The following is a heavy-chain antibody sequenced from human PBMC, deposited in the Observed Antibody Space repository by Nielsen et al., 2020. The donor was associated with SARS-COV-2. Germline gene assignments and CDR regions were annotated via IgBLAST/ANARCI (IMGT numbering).Heavy chain of an antibody. D-gene: IGHD1-20*01. J-gene: IGHJ4*02. V-gene: IGHV3-48*04. CDR1: GFTFSSYS. CDR2: ISSSGSTI. CDR3: ARRGITGKFDY. Sequence: GESLKISCAASGFTFSSYSMNWVRQAPGKGLEWVSYISSSGSTIYYADSVKGRFTISRDNAKNSLYLQMNSLRAEDTAVYYCARRGITGKFDYWGQGTLVTVSS.